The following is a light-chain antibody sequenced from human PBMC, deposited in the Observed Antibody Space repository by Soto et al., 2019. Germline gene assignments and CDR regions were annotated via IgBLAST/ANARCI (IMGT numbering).Light chain of an antibody. Sequence: QTVVTQEPSFSVSPGGTVTLTCGLTSGSVSTNYYPSWYQQTPGQAPRTLIYNTNTRSSGVPGRFSGSILGNKAALTITGAQADDESDYYCMLHVGSGISVFGGGTKITVL. CDR2: NTN. CDR3: MLHVGSGISV. CDR1: SGSVSTNYY. J-gene: IGLJ2*01. V-gene: IGLV8-61*01.